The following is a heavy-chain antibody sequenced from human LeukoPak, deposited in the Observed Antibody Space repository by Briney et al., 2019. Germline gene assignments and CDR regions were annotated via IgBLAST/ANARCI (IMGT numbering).Heavy chain of an antibody. CDR2: ISGSGGST. J-gene: IGHJ4*02. CDR1: GFTFSSYA. V-gene: IGHV3-23*01. CDR3: AKDPRYCSSTSCYY. Sequence: GGSLRLSCAASGFTFSSYAMSWVRQAPGKGLEWVSVISGSGGSTYYAASVKGRFTISRDNSKNTLYLQMNSLRAEDTAVYYCAKDPRYCSSTSCYYWGQGTQVTVSS. D-gene: IGHD2-2*01.